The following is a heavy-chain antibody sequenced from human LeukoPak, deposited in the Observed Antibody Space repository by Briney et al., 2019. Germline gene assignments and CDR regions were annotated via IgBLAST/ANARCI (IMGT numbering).Heavy chain of an antibody. J-gene: IGHJ4*02. CDR3: ARDTAHDYYDSSGYGDD. CDR1: GYTFTGYY. D-gene: IGHD3-22*01. V-gene: IGHV1-2*02. Sequence: ASVKVSCKASGYTFTGYYMHWVRQAPGRGLEWMGWINPNSGGTNYAQKFQGRVTMTRDTSISTAYMELSRLRSDDTAVYYCARDTAHDYYDSSGYGDDWGQGTLVTVSS. CDR2: INPNSGGT.